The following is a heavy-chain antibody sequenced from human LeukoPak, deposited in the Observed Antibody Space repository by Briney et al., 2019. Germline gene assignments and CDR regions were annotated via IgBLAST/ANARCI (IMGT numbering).Heavy chain of an antibody. D-gene: IGHD3-3*01. CDR3: ARGLTNFDY. CDR1: GFTFSGSA. J-gene: IGHJ4*02. V-gene: IGHV3-73*01. Sequence: GGSLRLSCAASGFTFSGSAMHWVRQASGKGLEWVGRIRSKANSYATAYAASVKGRFTISRDNSKNTLYLQMNSLRAEDTAVYYCARGLTNFDYWGQGTLVTVSS. CDR2: IRSKANSYAT.